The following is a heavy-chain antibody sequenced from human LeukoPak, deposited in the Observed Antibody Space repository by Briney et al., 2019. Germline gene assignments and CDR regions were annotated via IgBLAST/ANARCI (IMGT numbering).Heavy chain of an antibody. CDR1: GFTFSSYG. J-gene: IGHJ6*02. CDR2: ISRGGNSV. V-gene: IGHV3-21*04. Sequence: NPGGSLRLSCAASGFTFSSYGVHWVRQAPGKGLEWVSSISRGGNSVYYADSVRGRFTISRDNAKKSLYLQMNSLRAEDTALYYCAKDSMVRWGYYGMDVWGQGTTVTVSS. CDR3: AKDSMVRWGYYGMDV. D-gene: IGHD3-10*01.